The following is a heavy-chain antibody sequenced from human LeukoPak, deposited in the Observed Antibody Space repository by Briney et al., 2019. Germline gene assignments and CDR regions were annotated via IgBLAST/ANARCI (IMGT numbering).Heavy chain of an antibody. Sequence: GASVKVSCKSSGYTFSSYGISWVRQAPGQGLEWLGYISAYNGNTNYAQKVQGRITMTTDTSTSTAYMEMRSLRSDDTAVYYCARDCSGSSCYWIHWGQGTLVTVSS. V-gene: IGHV1-18*01. CDR1: GYTFSSYG. D-gene: IGHD2-15*01. CDR3: ARDCSGSSCYWIH. CDR2: ISAYNGNT. J-gene: IGHJ4*02.